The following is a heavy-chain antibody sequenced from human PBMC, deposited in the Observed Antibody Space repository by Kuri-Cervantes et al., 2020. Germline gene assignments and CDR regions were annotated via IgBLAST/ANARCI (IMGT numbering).Heavy chain of an antibody. CDR2: IKQDGSEK. CDR3: AREYSSSSVGY. D-gene: IGHD6-6*01. J-gene: IGHJ4*02. V-gene: IGHV3-7*01. Sequence: GQAPGKGLEWVANIKQDGSEKDYVDSMKGRFPISRDNAKNSLYLQMNSLRAEDTAVYYCAREYSSSSVGYWGQGTLVTVSS.